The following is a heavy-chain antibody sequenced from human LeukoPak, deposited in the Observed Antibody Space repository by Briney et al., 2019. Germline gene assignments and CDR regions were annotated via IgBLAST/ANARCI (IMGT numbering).Heavy chain of an antibody. J-gene: IGHJ4*02. CDR1: GFTFSSYA. V-gene: IGHV3-23*01. D-gene: IGHD2-2*01. Sequence: PGGFLRLSCAASGFTFSSYAMTWVRQAPDKGLEWVSAISGSDGSTYYADSVKGRFTISRDDSQNTLYLQMNSLSAEDTAVYYCAKVETSGGANCYALDYWGQGTLVTVSS. CDR3: AKVETSGGANCYALDY. CDR2: ISGSDGST.